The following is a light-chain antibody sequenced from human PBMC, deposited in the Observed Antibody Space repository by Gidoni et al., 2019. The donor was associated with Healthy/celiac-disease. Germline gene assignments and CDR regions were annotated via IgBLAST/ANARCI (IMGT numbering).Light chain of an antibody. CDR1: SSNIRAGYD. CDR2: GNS. J-gene: IGLJ2*01. V-gene: IGLV1-40*01. Sequence: QPVLTQPPSVSGAPGQRATISCTGSSSNIRAGYDVHWYQQRPGTAPKPLIYGNSNRPSGVPDRFSGSKSGTSASLAITGLLAEDEADYYCQSYDSSLSGHVVFGGGTKLTVL. CDR3: QSYDSSLSGHVV.